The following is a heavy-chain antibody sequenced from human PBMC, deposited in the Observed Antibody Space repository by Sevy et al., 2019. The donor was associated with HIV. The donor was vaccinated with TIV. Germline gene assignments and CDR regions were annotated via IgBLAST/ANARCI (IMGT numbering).Heavy chain of an antibody. CDR2: ISSSSSYI. J-gene: IGHJ6*02. D-gene: IGHD6-13*01. CDR3: AREERYSSSWQDYGMDV. Sequence: GESLKISCAASGFTFSSYSMNWVRQAPGKGLEWVSSISSSSSYIYYADSVKGRFTISRDNAKNSLYLQMNSLRAEDTAVYYCAREERYSSSWQDYGMDVWGQGTTVTVSS. CDR1: GFTFSSYS. V-gene: IGHV3-21*01.